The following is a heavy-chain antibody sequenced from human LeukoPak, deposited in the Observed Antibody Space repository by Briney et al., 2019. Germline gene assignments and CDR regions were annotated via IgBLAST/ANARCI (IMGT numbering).Heavy chain of an antibody. J-gene: IGHJ4*02. CDR2: ISAYNGNT. CDR3: ARESVVEYYFDY. Sequence: ASVRVSCKASGYTFTSYGISWLRQAPGQGLEWMGWISAYNGNTNYAQKLQGRVTMTTDTSTSTAYMELRSLRSDDTAVYYCARESVVEYYFDYWGQGTLVTVSS. CDR1: GYTFTSYG. D-gene: IGHD2-15*01. V-gene: IGHV1-18*04.